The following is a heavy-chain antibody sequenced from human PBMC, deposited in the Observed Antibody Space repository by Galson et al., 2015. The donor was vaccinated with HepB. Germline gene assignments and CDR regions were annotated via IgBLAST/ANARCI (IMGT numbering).Heavy chain of an antibody. CDR2: ISSNGGST. Sequence: SLRLSCAASGFTFSSYAMHWVRQAPGKGLEYVSAISSNGGSTYYADSVKGRFTISRDNSKNTLYLQMSSLRAEDTAVYYCVKDGFYGLWYSGLTNNWFDPWGQGTLVTVSS. CDR1: GFTFSSYA. V-gene: IGHV3-64D*06. D-gene: IGHD1-26*01. J-gene: IGHJ5*02. CDR3: VKDGFYGLWYSGLTNNWFDP.